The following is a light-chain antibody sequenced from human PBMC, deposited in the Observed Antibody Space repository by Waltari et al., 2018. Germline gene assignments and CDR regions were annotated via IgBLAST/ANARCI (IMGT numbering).Light chain of an antibody. Sequence: HSALTQPASVSGSPGQSITISCTGPSSDIGNYNYVSWYQQHPGKAPKLMIFDVSNRPSGVSDRFSGSKSGNTASLTISGLQAEDEADYYCSSYISSDTLELFGGGTSLTVL. CDR3: SSYISSDTLEL. CDR1: SSDIGNYNY. V-gene: IGLV2-14*03. CDR2: DVS. J-gene: IGLJ2*01.